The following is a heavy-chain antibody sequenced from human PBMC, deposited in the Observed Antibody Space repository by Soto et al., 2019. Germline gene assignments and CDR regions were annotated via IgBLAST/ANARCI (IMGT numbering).Heavy chain of an antibody. Sequence: EVQLVESGGGLVKPGGSLRLSCAASGFTFSTCSMNWVRQAPGKGLEWVSSISSSSSNIYYADSVKGRFTISRDNAKNSRYLQMNSVRADDTAVYYCARDNGYDAATLDYWGQGTLVTVSS. J-gene: IGHJ4*02. CDR1: GFTFSTCS. CDR3: ARDNGYDAATLDY. D-gene: IGHD5-12*01. CDR2: ISSSSSNI. V-gene: IGHV3-21*02.